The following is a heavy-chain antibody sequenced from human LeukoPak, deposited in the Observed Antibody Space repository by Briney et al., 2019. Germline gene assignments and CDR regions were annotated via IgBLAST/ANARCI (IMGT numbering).Heavy chain of an antibody. CDR3: TTGYYDILTGYFSFDY. Sequence: GGSLRLSCAASGLTFSNAWMSWVRQAPGKGLEWVGRIKTKTDGGTTNYAAPVKGRFTISRDDSKNTLYLQMNSLKTEDTAVYFCTTGYYDILTGYFSFDYWGQGTLVTVSS. D-gene: IGHD3-9*01. CDR2: IKTKTDGGTT. CDR1: GLTFSNAW. V-gene: IGHV3-15*01. J-gene: IGHJ4*02.